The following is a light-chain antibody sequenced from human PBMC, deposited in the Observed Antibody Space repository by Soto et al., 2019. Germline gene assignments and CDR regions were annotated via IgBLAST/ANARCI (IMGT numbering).Light chain of an antibody. CDR1: QSISSW. J-gene: IGKJ2*01. CDR3: QQYNSYPYI. CDR2: DAS. V-gene: IGKV1-5*01. Sequence: DIQMTQSPSTLSASVGDRVTITCRASQSISSWLAWYQQKPGKAPKLLIYDASSLESGVPSRFSGSGSGKKFTLTISSLQPDDFAPYYCQQYNSYPYIFGQGTKLEIK.